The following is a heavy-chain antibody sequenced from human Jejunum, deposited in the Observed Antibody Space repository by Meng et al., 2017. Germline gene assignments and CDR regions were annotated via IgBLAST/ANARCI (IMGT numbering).Heavy chain of an antibody. J-gene: IGHJ4*02. CDR1: GYIFKNYA. D-gene: IGHD2-15*01. V-gene: IGHV1-3*04. CDR3: ARERQTSGEDY. CDR2: INTDNGDT. Sequence: VEMKEPVASANVCCTADGYIFKNYAMQGGRQATGQRLDWIGWINTDNGDTQYSQTLQGRVTITRDTSASTTYMELSSLRPEDTAVYFCARERQTSGEDYWGQGTLVTVSS.